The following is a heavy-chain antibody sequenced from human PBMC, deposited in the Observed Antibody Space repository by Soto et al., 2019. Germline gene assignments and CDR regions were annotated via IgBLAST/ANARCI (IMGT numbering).Heavy chain of an antibody. CDR3: ARDPHQYLGYYDSSGYPPDY. D-gene: IGHD3-22*01. J-gene: IGHJ4*02. Sequence: EVQLVESGGGLVQPGGSLRLSCAASGFTFSSYSMNWVRQAPGKGLEWVSYISSSSSTIYYADSVKGRFTISRDNAKNSLYLQMNSLRDEDTAVYYCARDPHQYLGYYDSSGYPPDYWGQGTLVTVSS. V-gene: IGHV3-48*02. CDR1: GFTFSSYS. CDR2: ISSSSSTI.